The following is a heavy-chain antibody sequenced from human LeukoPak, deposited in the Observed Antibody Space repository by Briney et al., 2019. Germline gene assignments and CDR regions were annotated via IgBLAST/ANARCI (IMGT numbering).Heavy chain of an antibody. CDR2: FDPEDGET. J-gene: IGHJ6*02. Sequence: ASVNVSCKVSGYTLTELSMHWVRQAPGKGLEWMGGFDPEDGETIYAQKFQGRVTMTEDTSTDTAYMELSSLRSEDTAVYYCATVRYTHYYYGMDVWGQGTTVTVSS. V-gene: IGHV1-24*01. D-gene: IGHD3-9*01. CDR1: GYTLTELS. CDR3: ATVRYTHYYYGMDV.